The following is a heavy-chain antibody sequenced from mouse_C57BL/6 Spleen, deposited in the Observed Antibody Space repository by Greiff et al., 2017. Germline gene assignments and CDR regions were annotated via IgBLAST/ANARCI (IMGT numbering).Heavy chain of an antibody. CDR3: ARGTYYSNYVNYAMDY. V-gene: IGHV1-82*01. D-gene: IGHD2-5*01. CDR1: GYAFSSSW. CDR2: IYPGDGDT. J-gene: IGHJ4*01. Sequence: VQVVESGPELVKPGASVKISCKASGYAFSSSWMNWVKQRPGKGLEWIGRIYPGDGDTNYNGKFKGKATLTADKSSSTAYMQLSSLTSEDSAVYFCARGTYYSNYVNYAMDYWGQGTSVTVSS.